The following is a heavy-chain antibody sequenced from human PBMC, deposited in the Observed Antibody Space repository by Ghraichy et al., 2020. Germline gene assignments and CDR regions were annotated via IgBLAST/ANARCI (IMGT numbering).Heavy chain of an antibody. CDR1: GGSFSGYY. J-gene: IGHJ6*02. CDR2: INHSGST. CDR3: ASGQYYYGSGGKLYYYYGMDV. V-gene: IGHV4-34*01. D-gene: IGHD3-10*01. Sequence: SETLSLTCAVYGGSFSGYYWSWIRQPPGKGLEWIGEINHSGSTNYNPSLKSRVTISVDTSKNQFSLKLSSVTAADTAVYYCASGQYYYGSGGKLYYYYGMDVWGQGTTVTVSS.